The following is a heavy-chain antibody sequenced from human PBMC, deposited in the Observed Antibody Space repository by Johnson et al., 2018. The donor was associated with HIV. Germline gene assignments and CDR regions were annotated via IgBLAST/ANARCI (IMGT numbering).Heavy chain of an antibody. CDR2: ISYDGSNK. D-gene: IGHD6-13*01. J-gene: IGHJ3*02. Sequence: QMLLVESGGGVVQPGRSLRLSCAASGFTFSSYAMHWVRQAPGKGLEWVAVISYDGSNKYHAASVKGRFTISRDNSKNTLYLQMNSLRPEDTAAYYCATIAAHGAAFDIWGQGTVVTVSS. V-gene: IGHV3-30*04. CDR1: GFTFSSYA. CDR3: ATIAAHGAAFDI.